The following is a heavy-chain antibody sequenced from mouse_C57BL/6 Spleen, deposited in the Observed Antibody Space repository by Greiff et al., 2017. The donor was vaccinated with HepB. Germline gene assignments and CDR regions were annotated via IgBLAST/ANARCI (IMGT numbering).Heavy chain of an antibody. J-gene: IGHJ1*03. CDR1: GFSLTSYG. Sequence: QVQLQQSGPGLVAPSQSLSITCTVSGFSLTSYGVHWVRQPPGKGLEWLVVIWSDGSTTYNSALKSRLSISKDNSKSQVFLKMNSLQTDDTAMYYCARHGVDGYLGYFDVWGTGTTVTVSS. V-gene: IGHV2-6-1*01. CDR3: ARHGVDGYLGYFDV. CDR2: IWSDGST. D-gene: IGHD2-3*01.